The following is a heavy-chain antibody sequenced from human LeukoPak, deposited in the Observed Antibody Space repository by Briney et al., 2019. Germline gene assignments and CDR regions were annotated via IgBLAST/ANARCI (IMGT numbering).Heavy chain of an antibody. V-gene: IGHV4-34*01. Sequence: SETLSLTCAVYGGSFSGYYWSWIRQPPGKGLEWIGEINHSGSTNYNPSLKSRVTISVDTSKNQFSLKLSSVTAADTAVYYCARGLRGSSTSMPADYWGQGTLVTVSS. CDR3: ARGLRGSSTSMPADY. J-gene: IGHJ4*02. CDR2: INHSGST. CDR1: GGSFSGYY. D-gene: IGHD2-2*01.